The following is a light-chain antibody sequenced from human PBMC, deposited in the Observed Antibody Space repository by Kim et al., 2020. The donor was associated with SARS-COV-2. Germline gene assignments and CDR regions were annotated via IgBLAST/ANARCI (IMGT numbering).Light chain of an antibody. V-gene: IGKV3-20*01. CDR2: GAS. CDR1: QSVSGSY. Sequence: SPGERATLSCRASQSVSGSYFAWCQQKPGQAPRLLIYGASSRATGIPDRFSGSGSGTDFTLTISRLEPEDFAVYYCQQYGSSPWTFGQGTKVEIK. CDR3: QQYGSSPWT. J-gene: IGKJ1*01.